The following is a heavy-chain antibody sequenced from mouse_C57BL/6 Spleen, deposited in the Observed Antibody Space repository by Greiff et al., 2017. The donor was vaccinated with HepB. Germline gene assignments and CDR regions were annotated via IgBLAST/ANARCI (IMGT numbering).Heavy chain of an antibody. CDR1: GYTFTSYW. J-gene: IGHJ2*01. V-gene: IGHV1-61*01. D-gene: IGHD2-4*01. Sequence: QVQLQQPGAELVRPGSSVKLSCKASGYTFTSYWMDWVKQRPGQGLEWIGNIYPSDSETHYNQKFKDKATLTVDKSSSTAYMQLSSLTSEDSAVYYCARRRITTRYFDYWGQGTTLTVSS. CDR2: IYPSDSET. CDR3: ARRRITTRYFDY.